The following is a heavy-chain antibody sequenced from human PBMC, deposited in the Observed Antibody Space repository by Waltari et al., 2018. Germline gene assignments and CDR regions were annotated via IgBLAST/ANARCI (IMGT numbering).Heavy chain of an antibody. Sequence: QVQLQESCPGLLRASETLSPTWDVSNYAINSGCYWGWVRQLPGKGLEWIATIYHEGTTFNNPCLKSRVNTSMGTSKSQFSLTLRSMTAADTAVYYCTRQVLGYCTSAACRRLESWGQGILVTVSS. CDR3: TRQVLGYCTSAACRRLES. CDR2: IYHEGTT. CDR1: NYAINSGCY. D-gene: IGHD2-2*03. J-gene: IGHJ4*02. V-gene: IGHV4-38-2*01.